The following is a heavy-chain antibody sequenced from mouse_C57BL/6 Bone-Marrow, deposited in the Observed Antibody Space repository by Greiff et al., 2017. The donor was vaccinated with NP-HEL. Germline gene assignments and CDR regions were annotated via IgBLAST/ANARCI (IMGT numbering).Heavy chain of an antibody. CDR1: GYTFTSYT. V-gene: IGHV1-4*01. CDR3: ARARAWFAY. J-gene: IGHJ3*01. CDR2: INPSSGYT. Sequence: QVQLQQSGAELARPGASVKMSCKASGYTFTSYTMHWVKQRPGQGLEWIGYINPSSGYTKYNQKFKDKATLTADKSSSTAYMQLSSLTSEDSAVYSCARARAWFAYWGQGTLVTVSA.